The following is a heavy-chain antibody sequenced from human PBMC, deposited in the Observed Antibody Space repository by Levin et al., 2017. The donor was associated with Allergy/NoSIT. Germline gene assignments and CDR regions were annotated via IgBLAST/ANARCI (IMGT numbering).Heavy chain of an antibody. V-gene: IGHV3-53*01. CDR1: RFTVSTNY. J-gene: IGHJ4*02. CDR2: IYPDEGT. CDR3: ATAAVPNRGDY. Sequence: AASVKVSCAASRFTVSTNYMSWVRQAPGKGLEWVSIIYPDEGTYYADSVQGRLTISRDFSKNTLSLQMNSLRAEDTAVYYCATAAVPNRGDYWGQGTLVTVSS. D-gene: IGHD6-13*01.